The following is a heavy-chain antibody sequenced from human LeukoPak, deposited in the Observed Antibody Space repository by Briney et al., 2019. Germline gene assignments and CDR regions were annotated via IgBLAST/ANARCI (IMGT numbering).Heavy chain of an antibody. Sequence: GGSLRLSCAASGFDFSVYSMNWVRQPPGKGLEWISYITSDRNTIYYADSVRGRFTISRDNAKKSVYLELSNLRADDTAMYYCARSTEWFADYWGQGTLVTVSS. J-gene: IGHJ4*02. CDR3: ARSTEWFADY. CDR2: ITSDRNTI. V-gene: IGHV3-48*01. D-gene: IGHD3-3*01. CDR1: GFDFSVYS.